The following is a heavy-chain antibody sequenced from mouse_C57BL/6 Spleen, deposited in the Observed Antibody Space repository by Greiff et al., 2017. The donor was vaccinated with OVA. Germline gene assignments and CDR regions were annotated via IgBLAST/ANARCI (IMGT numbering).Heavy chain of an antibody. CDR2: ISDGGGYT. CDR3: GRDAQPRSYWYFDV. CDR1: GFTFSSYS. J-gene: IGHJ1*03. Sequence: EVILVESGGGLVKPGGSLKLSCAASGFTFSSYSMSWVRQTPGQRLEWVATISDGGGYTYYQDNLKSRFTLSRDNAKNDLYLQISHLKSEDTVKYYCGRDAQPRSYWYFDVWGKGTTVTVSS. D-gene: IGHD6-1*01. V-gene: IGHV5-4*01.